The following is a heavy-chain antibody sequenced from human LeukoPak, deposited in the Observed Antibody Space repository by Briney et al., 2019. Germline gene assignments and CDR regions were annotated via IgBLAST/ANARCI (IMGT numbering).Heavy chain of an antibody. J-gene: IGHJ4*02. CDR1: GFNVFRNY. Sequence: GGSLRLSCTASGFNVFRNYMNWVRQGPGKGLECVSVRNSGGSTYYADSVKGRFTISRDISKNTVYLQINSLRAEDTALYYCARGGWGTYDPGNLDFWGQGTLVTASS. CDR2: RNSGGST. D-gene: IGHD6-19*01. V-gene: IGHV3-53*01. CDR3: ARGGWGTYDPGNLDF.